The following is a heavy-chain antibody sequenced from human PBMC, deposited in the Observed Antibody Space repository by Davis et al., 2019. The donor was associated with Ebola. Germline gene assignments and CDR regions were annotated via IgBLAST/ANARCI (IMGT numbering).Heavy chain of an antibody. CDR1: GFTFSSYW. Sequence: PGGSLRLSCAASGFTFSSYWMSWVRQAPGKGLEWVANIKQDGSEKYYVDSVKGRFTISRDNAKNSLYLQMNSLRAEDTAVYYCARDRAMVRGVMEYWGQGTLVTVSS. CDR3: ARDRAMVRGVMEY. J-gene: IGHJ4*02. D-gene: IGHD3-10*01. CDR2: IKQDGSEK. V-gene: IGHV3-7*03.